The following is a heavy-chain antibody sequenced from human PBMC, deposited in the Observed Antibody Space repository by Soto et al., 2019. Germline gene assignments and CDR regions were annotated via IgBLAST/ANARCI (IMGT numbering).Heavy chain of an antibody. CDR1: GVSISSYY. Sequence: SETLSLTCTVSGVSISSYYWSWIRQPPGKGLEWIGYIYYSGSTNYNPSLKSRVTISVDTSKNQFSLKLSSVTAADTAVYYCARAKDLIVGATKHYYYGMDVWGQGTTVTVSS. CDR2: IYYSGST. V-gene: IGHV4-59*01. CDR3: ARAKDLIVGATKHYYYGMDV. J-gene: IGHJ6*02. D-gene: IGHD1-26*01.